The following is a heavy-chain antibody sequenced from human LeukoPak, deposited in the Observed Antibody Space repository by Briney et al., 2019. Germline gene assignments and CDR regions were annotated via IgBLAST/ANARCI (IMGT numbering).Heavy chain of an antibody. V-gene: IGHV6-1*01. CDR2: TYYRSTWYN. CDR1: GDIVSSNSVT. D-gene: IGHD2-2*01. Sequence: SQTLSLTCAISGDIVSSNSVTWNWIRQSPSRGLEWLGRTYYRSTWYNDYAVSVRGRITVNPDTSKNQFSLLLNSVTPEDTAVYYCARRLTQYDCFDPWGQGILVTVSS. J-gene: IGHJ5*02. CDR3: ARRLTQYDCFDP.